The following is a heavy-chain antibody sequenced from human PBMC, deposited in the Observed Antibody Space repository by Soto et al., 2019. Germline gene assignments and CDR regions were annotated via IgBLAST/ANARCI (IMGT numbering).Heavy chain of an antibody. J-gene: IGHJ6*02. D-gene: IGHD2-8*01. CDR1: GGTFSSYA. CDR2: IIPIFGTA. V-gene: IGHV1-69*12. Sequence: QVQLVQSGAEVKKPGSSVKVSCKASGGTFSSYAISWVRQAPGQGLEWMGGIIPIFGTANYAQKFQGRVTITADESTSTAYMELSSLRSEYTAVYYCARSVMVYAIKHYYYYYGMDVWGQGTTVTVSS. CDR3: ARSVMVYAIKHYYYYYGMDV.